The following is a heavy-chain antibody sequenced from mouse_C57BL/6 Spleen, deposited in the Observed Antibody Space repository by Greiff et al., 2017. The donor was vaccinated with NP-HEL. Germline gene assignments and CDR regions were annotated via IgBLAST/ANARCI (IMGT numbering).Heavy chain of an antibody. CDR3: ARSGTMTYYYAMDY. CDR2: IDPSDSET. J-gene: IGHJ4*01. Sequence: QVQLQQPGAELVRPGSSVKLSCKASGYTFTSYWMHWVKQRPIQGLEWIGNIDPSDSETHYNQKFKDKATLTVDKSSSTAYMQLSSLTSEDSAVYYCARSGTMTYYYAMDYGGQGTSVTVSS. V-gene: IGHV1-52*01. D-gene: IGHD2-4*01. CDR1: GYTFTSYW.